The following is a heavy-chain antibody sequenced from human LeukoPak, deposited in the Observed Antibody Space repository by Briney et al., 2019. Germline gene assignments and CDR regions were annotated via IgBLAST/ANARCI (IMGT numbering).Heavy chain of an antibody. V-gene: IGHV4-59*01. CDR3: ARTRDSFYYYYYMDV. CDR2: IYYTGST. D-gene: IGHD2-15*01. Sequence: PSETLSLTCGVSGGAITNYYWNWIRQAPGKGLEWLGYIYYTGSTTYNPSVKSRITISLDTSKKQISLKLRSVTAADTAVYYCARTRDSFYYYYYMDVWGKGTTVTVSS. CDR1: GGAITNYY. J-gene: IGHJ6*03.